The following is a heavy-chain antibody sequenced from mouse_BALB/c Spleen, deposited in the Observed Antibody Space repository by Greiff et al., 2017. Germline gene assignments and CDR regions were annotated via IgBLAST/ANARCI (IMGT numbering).Heavy chain of an antibody. Sequence: QVQLKESGAELVRPGSSVKISCKASGYAFSSYWMNWVKQRPGQGLEWIGQIYPGDGDTNYNGKFKGKATLTADKSSSTAYMQLSSLTSEDSAVYFCASGYYGSDYFDYWGQGTTLTVSS. D-gene: IGHD1-2*01. CDR1: GYAFSSYW. CDR3: ASGYYGSDYFDY. V-gene: IGHV1-80*01. J-gene: IGHJ2*01. CDR2: IYPGDGDT.